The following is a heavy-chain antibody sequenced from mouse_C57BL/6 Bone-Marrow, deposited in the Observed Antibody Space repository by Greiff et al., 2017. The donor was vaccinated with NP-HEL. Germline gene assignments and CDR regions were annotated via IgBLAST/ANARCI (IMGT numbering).Heavy chain of an antibody. V-gene: IGHV1-72*01. CDR2: IDPNRGGT. CDR3: ARWGEGPGFAY. Sequence: QVQLQQSGAELVKPGASVKLSCKASGYTFTSYWMHWVKQRPGRGLEWIGSIDPNRGGTKYNEKFKSKATLTVDKPSSTAYMKLSSLTSEDSAVYYCARWGEGPGFAYWGQGTLVTASA. CDR1: GYTFTSYW. J-gene: IGHJ3*01.